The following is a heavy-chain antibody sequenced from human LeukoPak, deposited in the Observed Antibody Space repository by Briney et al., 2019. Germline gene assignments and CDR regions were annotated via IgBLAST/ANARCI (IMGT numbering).Heavy chain of an antibody. J-gene: IGHJ4*02. Sequence: GGSLRLSCAASGLTFSNYWMHWVRQAPGKGLMWVSRVDADGSTTRYADSVKDRFTISRDNAKNTVYLQMNSLRVEDTAVYYCARGDYMRGGNWGQGTLVTVSS. CDR1: GLTFSNYW. CDR2: VDADGSTT. D-gene: IGHD3-16*01. V-gene: IGHV3-74*01. CDR3: ARGDYMRGGN.